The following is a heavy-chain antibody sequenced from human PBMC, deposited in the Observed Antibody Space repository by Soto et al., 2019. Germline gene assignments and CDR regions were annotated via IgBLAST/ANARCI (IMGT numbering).Heavy chain of an antibody. V-gene: IGHV4-59*11. D-gene: IGHD6-13*01. CDR1: VGSISSHY. CDR3: ARDTNHSAGRGYFYGMDV. Sequence: SETLSLTCTVSVGSISSHYWSWIRQPPGKGLEWIGYIDYSGNTIYNPSLKSRVTISVDTSKNEFSLRLSSVTAADTAVYYCARDTNHSAGRGYFYGMDVWGLGTTVTVSS. CDR2: IDYSGNT. J-gene: IGHJ6*02.